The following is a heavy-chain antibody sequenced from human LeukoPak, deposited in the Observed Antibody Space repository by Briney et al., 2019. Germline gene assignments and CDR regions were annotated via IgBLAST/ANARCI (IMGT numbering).Heavy chain of an antibody. CDR2: IYSGGST. V-gene: IGHV3-53*01. CDR1: GFTVSGNY. J-gene: IGHJ4*02. D-gene: IGHD4-17*01. Sequence: GGSLRLSCAASGFTVSGNYMSWVRQAPGKGLEWVSVIYSGGSTYYADSVKGRFTISRDNSKNTLYLQMNSLRAEDTAVYYCAKASDYGDYRGYFDYWGQGTLVTVSS. CDR3: AKASDYGDYRGYFDY.